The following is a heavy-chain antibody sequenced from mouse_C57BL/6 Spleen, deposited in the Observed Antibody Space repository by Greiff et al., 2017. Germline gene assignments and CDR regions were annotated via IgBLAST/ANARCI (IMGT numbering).Heavy chain of an antibody. J-gene: IGHJ4*01. V-gene: IGHV8-12*01. CDR1: GFSLSTSGMG. CDR3: ARRVYDYDYAMDY. CDR2: IYWDDDQ. Sequence: VKLMESGPGILQSSQTLSLTCSFSGFSLSTSGMGVSWIRQPSGKGLEWLAHIYWDDDQRYNPSLKSRLTISKDTSRNQVFLKITSVDTADTATYYCARRVYDYDYAMDYWGQGTSVTVSS. D-gene: IGHD2-4*01.